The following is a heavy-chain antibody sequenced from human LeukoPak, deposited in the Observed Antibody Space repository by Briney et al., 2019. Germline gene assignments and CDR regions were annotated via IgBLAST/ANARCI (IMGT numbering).Heavy chain of an antibody. V-gene: IGHV3-23*01. Sequence: GGSLRLSCVASGFTFSSYAMSWVRQAPGKGLEWVSAISGSGGSTYYADSVKGRFTISRDNSKNTLYLQMNSLRAEDTAVYYCAKEGYSSGWYPNPHFDYWGQGTLVTVSS. CDR2: ISGSGGST. CDR3: AKEGYSSGWYPNPHFDY. CDR1: GFTFSSYA. J-gene: IGHJ4*02. D-gene: IGHD6-19*01.